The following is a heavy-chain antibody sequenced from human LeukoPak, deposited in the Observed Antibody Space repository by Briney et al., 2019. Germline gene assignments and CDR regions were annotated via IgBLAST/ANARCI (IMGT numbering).Heavy chain of an antibody. D-gene: IGHD1-26*01. CDR1: GFTFSSYS. CDR2: ITGSSSSI. V-gene: IGHV3-21*01. Sequence: GGSLRLSCAASGFTFSSYSMNWVGPAPGEGLGWVSSITGSSSSISYADSVRGRFTISRDNAKNSLYLQMNSLRVKDTAVFYCAREGMGATVYFGMDVWGQGTTVTVSS. J-gene: IGHJ6*02. CDR3: AREGMGATVYFGMDV.